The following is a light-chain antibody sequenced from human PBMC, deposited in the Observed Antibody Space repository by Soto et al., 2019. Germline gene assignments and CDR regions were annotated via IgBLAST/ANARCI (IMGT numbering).Light chain of an antibody. CDR2: AAS. Sequence: DIQMTQSPSSQSASVGDRLTITCRSSQSIINYLNWYQQKPGKAPKLLIYAASNLQGGVPSRFSGSASGTHFTLSISSLQPEDFATYYCQQSYTIPYTYGQGTKLEIK. J-gene: IGKJ2*01. V-gene: IGKV1-39*01. CDR3: QQSYTIPYT. CDR1: QSIINY.